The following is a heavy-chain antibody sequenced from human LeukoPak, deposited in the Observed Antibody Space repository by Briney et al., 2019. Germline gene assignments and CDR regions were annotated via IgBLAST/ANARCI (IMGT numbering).Heavy chain of an antibody. J-gene: IGHJ4*02. CDR2: INQDGSEK. CDR1: GFTFSTTY. D-gene: IGHD2-21*02. Sequence: GGSLRLSCAASGFTFSTTYMAWVRQAPGKGLEWVANINQDGSEKYYVASVKGRFTISRENAKNSLYLQMNSLRAEDTAVYYCTRGDSYGDWGQGTLVTVSS. V-gene: IGHV3-7*01. CDR3: TRGDSYGD.